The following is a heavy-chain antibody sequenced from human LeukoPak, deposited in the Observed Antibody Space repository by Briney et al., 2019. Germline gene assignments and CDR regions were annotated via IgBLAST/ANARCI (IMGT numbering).Heavy chain of an antibody. D-gene: IGHD3-22*01. CDR1: GFTFSSYS. J-gene: IGHJ4*02. CDR2: ISSSSYI. CDR3: ASLGRSTYYYDSSGYYYVY. V-gene: IGHV3-21*01. Sequence: GGSLRLSCAASGFTFSSYSMNWVRQAPGKGLEWVSSISSSSYIYYADSVKGRFTISRDNAKNSLYLQMNSLRAEDTAVYYCASLGRSTYYYDSSGYYYVYWGQGTLVTVSS.